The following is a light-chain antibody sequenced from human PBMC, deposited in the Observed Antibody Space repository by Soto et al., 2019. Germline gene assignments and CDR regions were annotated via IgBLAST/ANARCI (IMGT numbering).Light chain of an antibody. Sequence: VQMTQSPSSVSASVGDRVTITCRASQRVSHYLNWYQQKTGAAPRLLIYSASNLQSGVPSRFSGSGSGTDFTLTINSLQPEDFATYYCQQCYSTPHTFGQGTKVDIK. CDR2: SAS. CDR3: QQCYSTPHT. CDR1: QRVSHY. J-gene: IGKJ2*01. V-gene: IGKV1-39*01.